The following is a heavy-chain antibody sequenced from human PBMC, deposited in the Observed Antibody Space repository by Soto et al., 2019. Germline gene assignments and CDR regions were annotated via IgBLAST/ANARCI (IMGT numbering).Heavy chain of an antibody. J-gene: IGHJ6*02. V-gene: IGHV3-7*03. CDR2: INQDGSQK. Sequence: EVQLVESGGDLVQPGGSLRLSCVASGFTISNYWMSWVRQAPEKGLEWVANINQDGSQKYYVDAVNGRFTISRDNANHSLYLQMNSLEGAETAVYSCTTGSGLVYGTRTSCQGRDVWGRGTTVTV. CDR3: TTGSGLVYGTRTSCQGRDV. CDR1: GFTISNYW. D-gene: IGHD2-2*01.